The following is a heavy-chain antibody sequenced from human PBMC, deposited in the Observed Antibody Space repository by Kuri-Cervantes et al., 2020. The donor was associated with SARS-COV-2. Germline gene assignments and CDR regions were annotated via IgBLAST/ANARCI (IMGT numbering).Heavy chain of an antibody. D-gene: IGHD6-6*01. V-gene: IGHV3-74*01. CDR3: ARGIIAARLHYYYMDV. CDR1: GFTFSSYW. CDR2: INSDGSST. Sequence: ETLSLTCAASGFTFSSYWMHWVRQAPGKGLVWVSRINSDGSSTSYADSVKGRFTISRDNSKNTLYLQMNSLRAEDTAVYYCARGIIAARLHYYYMDVWGKGTTVTVSS. J-gene: IGHJ6*03.